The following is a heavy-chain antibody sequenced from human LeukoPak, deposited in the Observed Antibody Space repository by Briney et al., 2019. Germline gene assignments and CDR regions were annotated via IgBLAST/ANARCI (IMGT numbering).Heavy chain of an antibody. V-gene: IGHV3-13*01. CDR2: IGTAGDT. Sequence: PGGSLRLSCAASGFTFSSYDMHWVRQATGKGLEWVSAIGTAGDTYYPGSVKGRFTISRENAKNSLYLQMNSLRAEDTAVYYCARTEREWELRYYYYMDVWGKGTTVTVSS. D-gene: IGHD1-26*01. J-gene: IGHJ6*03. CDR1: GFTFSSYD. CDR3: ARTEREWELRYYYYMDV.